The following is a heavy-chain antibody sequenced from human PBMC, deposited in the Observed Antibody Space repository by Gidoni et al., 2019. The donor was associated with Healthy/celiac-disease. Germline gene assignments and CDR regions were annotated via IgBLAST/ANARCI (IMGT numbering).Heavy chain of an antibody. J-gene: IGHJ6*02. D-gene: IGHD3-9*01. CDR3: ASLTGYFVYGMDG. CDR1: GFTFSDYY. Sequence: QVQLVESGGGLVKPGGSLRLSCSASGFTFSDYYMGWILQAPGKGLGWVSYISSSGSTIYYADSVKGRFTIPRDNAKNSLYLQMNSLRAEDTAVYYCASLTGYFVYGMDGWGQGTTVTGSS. V-gene: IGHV3-11*01. CDR2: ISSSGSTI.